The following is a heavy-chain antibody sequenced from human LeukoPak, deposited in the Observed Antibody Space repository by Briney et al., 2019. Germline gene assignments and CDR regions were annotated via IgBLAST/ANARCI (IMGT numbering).Heavy chain of an antibody. V-gene: IGHV4-59*11. Sequence: SETLSLTCTVSGGSISSHYWSWIRQPPGKGLEWIGYIYYSGSTNYNPSLKGRVTISVDTSKNQFSLKLSSVTAADTAVYYCARGPSIYDIPRGPYYYYYMDVWGKGTTVTVSS. CDR3: ARGPSIYDIPRGPYYYYYMDV. CDR2: IYYSGST. CDR1: GGSISSHY. J-gene: IGHJ6*03. D-gene: IGHD3-9*01.